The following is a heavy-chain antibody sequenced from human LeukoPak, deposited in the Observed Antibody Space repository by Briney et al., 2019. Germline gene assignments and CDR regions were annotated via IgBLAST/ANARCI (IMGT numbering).Heavy chain of an antibody. CDR2: ISWNSGSI. J-gene: IGHJ4*02. V-gene: IGHV3-9*01. Sequence: GGSLRLSCAASGFTFDDYAMHWVRQAPGKGLEWVSGISWNSGSIGYADSVKGRFTISRDNSKNSLYLQMNSLRAEDTALYYCAKFDSTYSYVDYWGQGTLVTVSS. D-gene: IGHD5-18*01. CDR3: AKFDSTYSYVDY. CDR1: GFTFDDYA.